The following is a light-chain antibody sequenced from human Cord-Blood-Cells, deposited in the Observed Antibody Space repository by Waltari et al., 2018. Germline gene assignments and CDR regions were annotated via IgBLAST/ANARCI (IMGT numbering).Light chain of an antibody. J-gene: IGKJ3*01. Sequence: EIVLTQSPATLSLSPGERTTLSCRASQSVSSYLAWSQQKPGQAPRLLIYDASSRATGIPARFSGSGSGTDFTLTISSLEPEDFAVYYCQQRRTFGPGTKVDIK. CDR2: DAS. V-gene: IGKV3-11*01. CDR3: QQRRT. CDR1: QSVSSY.